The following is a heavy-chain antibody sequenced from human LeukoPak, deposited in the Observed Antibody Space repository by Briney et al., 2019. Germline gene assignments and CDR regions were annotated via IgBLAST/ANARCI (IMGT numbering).Heavy chain of an antibody. CDR2: IYYSGST. V-gene: IGHV4-59*12. D-gene: IGHD2-2*01. Sequence: SETLSLTCTVSGGSISSYYWSWIRQPPGKGLEWIGYIYYSGSTNYNPSLKSRVTISVDTSKNQFSLRLSSVTAADTAVYYCASDLGYCSSTSCRYFDPWGQGTLVTVSS. CDR3: ASDLGYCSSTSCRYFDP. J-gene: IGHJ5*02. CDR1: GGSISSYY.